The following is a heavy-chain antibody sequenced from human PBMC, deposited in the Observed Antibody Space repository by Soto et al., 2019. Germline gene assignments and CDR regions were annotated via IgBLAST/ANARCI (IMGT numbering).Heavy chain of an antibody. J-gene: IGHJ5*02. V-gene: IGHV4-30-4*01. D-gene: IGHD5-12*01. CDR3: PRGEVVDVVAAFKPTLEP. CDR1: GDTVNNGDYF. Sequence: SETLSLTCTVSGDTVNNGDYFWSWIRQSPGKGLEWLGYIYFTGSTYYSPSLKSRLHISMDKSKNHFSLEMTSVTVADTAVYFCPRGEVVDVVAAFKPTLEPWGPG. CDR2: IYFTGST.